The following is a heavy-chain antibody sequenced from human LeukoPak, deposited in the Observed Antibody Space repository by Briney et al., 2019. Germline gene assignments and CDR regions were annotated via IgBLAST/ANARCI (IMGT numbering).Heavy chain of an antibody. Sequence: GGSLRLSCAASGFTFSNAWMSWVRQAPGQGLEWVGRIKSKTDGGTTDYAAPVKGRFTISRDDSKNTLYLQMNSLKTEDTAVYCCTTFSMIVVVITTWGQGTLVAVSS. J-gene: IGHJ4*02. CDR3: TTFSMIVVVITT. V-gene: IGHV3-15*01. CDR1: GFTFSNAW. CDR2: IKSKTDGGTT. D-gene: IGHD3-22*01.